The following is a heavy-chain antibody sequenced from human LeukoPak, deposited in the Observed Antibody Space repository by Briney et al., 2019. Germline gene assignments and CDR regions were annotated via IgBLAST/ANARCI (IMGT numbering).Heavy chain of an antibody. V-gene: IGHV1-18*01. CDR3: ARAVDGAPSYYDFWSGGNWFDP. D-gene: IGHD3-3*01. J-gene: IGHJ5*02. CDR2: ISAYNGNT. CDR1: GYTFTSYG. Sequence: ASVKVSCKASGYTFTSYGISWVRQAPGQGLEWMGWISAYNGNTNYAQKLQGRVTMTTDTSTSTAYMELRSLRSDDTAVYYCARAVDGAPSYYDFWSGGNWFDPWGQGTLVTVSS.